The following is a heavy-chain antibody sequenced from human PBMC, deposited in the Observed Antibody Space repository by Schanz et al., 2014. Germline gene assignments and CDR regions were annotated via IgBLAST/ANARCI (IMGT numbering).Heavy chain of an antibody. CDR1: GYTFTGYY. V-gene: IGHV1-2*06. CDR3: ARDRVYSYGLPADY. J-gene: IGHJ4*02. D-gene: IGHD5-18*01. Sequence: QVQLVQSGAEVKKPGASVKVSCQASGYTFTGYYMHWVRQAPGQGLEWMGQINPNSGATIYAQNFQGRVTMTRDTSISTAYMELSRLRSDDTAVYYCARDRVYSYGLPADYWGQGTLVTVSS. CDR2: INPNSGAT.